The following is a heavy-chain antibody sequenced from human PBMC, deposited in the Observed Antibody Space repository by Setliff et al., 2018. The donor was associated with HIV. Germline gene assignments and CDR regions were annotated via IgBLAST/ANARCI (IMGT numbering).Heavy chain of an antibody. V-gene: IGHV3-66*01. J-gene: IGHJ4*02. D-gene: IGHD3-16*02. CDR2: INSDDYT. CDR3: ARELYREWDY. CDR1: GFNVNNKY. Sequence: GGSLRLSCAVSGFNVNNKYMTWVRQAPGKGLEWVSIINSDDYTKYADSLKGRFTISRDTSKNTVYLQMNSLRVEDTAVYYCARELYREWDYWGQGTLVTVSS.